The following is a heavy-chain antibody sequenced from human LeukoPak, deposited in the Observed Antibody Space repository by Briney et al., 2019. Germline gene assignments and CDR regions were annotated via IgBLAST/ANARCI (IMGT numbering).Heavy chain of an antibody. J-gene: IGHJ4*02. Sequence: SETLSLTCAVYGGSFSGYYWSWIRQPPGKGLEWIGEINHSGSTNYNPSLKSRVTISVDTSKNQFSLKLSSVTAADTAVNYCARGVLDYGDPYYFDYWGQGTLVTVSS. D-gene: IGHD4-17*01. CDR1: GGSFSGYY. V-gene: IGHV4-34*01. CDR3: ARGVLDYGDPYYFDY. CDR2: INHSGST.